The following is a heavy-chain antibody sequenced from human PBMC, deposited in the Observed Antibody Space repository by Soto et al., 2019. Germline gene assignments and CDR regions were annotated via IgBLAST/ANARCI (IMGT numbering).Heavy chain of an antibody. Sequence: EVQLVESGGGLVQPGGSLRLSCAASGFTFSSYSMNCVRQAPGKGLEWGSYIRSAGSTIYYADSVKGRFAISRDNAKNSLYLQMNSLRDDDTAVYYCARRTTVNTGARCAFDSWGQGTTVTDSS. CDR3: ARRTTVNTGARCAFDS. J-gene: IGHJ3*02. V-gene: IGHV3-48*02. CDR1: GFTFSSYS. D-gene: IGHD4-17*01. CDR2: IRSAGSTI.